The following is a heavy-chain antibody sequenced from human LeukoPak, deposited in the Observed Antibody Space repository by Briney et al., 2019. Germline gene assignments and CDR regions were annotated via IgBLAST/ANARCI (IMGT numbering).Heavy chain of an antibody. D-gene: IGHD6-6*01. J-gene: IGHJ4*02. V-gene: IGHV1-18*04. Sequence: ASMKVSCTASGYTFTSYGISWVRQAPGQGLEWMGWISAYNGNTNYAQKLQGRVTMTTDTSTSTAYMELRSLRSDDTAVYYCARDLGVDSSWSPFDYWGQGTLVTVSS. CDR3: ARDLGVDSSWSPFDY. CDR1: GYTFTSYG. CDR2: ISAYNGNT.